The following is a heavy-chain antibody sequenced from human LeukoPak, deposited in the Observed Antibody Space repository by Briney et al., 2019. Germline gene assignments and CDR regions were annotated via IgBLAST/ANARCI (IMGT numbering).Heavy chain of an antibody. Sequence: PGGSLRLSCAASGFTFNNAWMSWVRQAPGKGLEWVGRIKSKTDGGTTDYAAPVKGRFTISRDDSKNTLYLQMNSLKTEDTAVYYCTTEPVFYYYYMDVWGKGTTVTISS. V-gene: IGHV3-15*01. CDR1: GFTFNNAW. CDR2: IKSKTDGGTT. D-gene: IGHD1-14*01. J-gene: IGHJ6*03. CDR3: TTEPVFYYYYMDV.